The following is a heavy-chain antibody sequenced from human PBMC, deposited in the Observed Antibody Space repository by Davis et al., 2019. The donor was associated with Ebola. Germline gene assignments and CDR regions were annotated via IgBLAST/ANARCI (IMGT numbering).Heavy chain of an antibody. CDR3: AKGIAAAGPGLDY. V-gene: IGHV4-34*01. CDR1: GGSFSGYF. Sequence: PSETLSLTCAVYGGSFSGYFWSWIRQPPGKGLEWIGEINYSGSTNYNPSLKSRVTISVDTSKNQFSLKLSSVTAADTAVYYCAKGIAAAGPGLDYWGQGTLVTVSS. CDR2: INYSGST. J-gene: IGHJ4*02. D-gene: IGHD6-13*01.